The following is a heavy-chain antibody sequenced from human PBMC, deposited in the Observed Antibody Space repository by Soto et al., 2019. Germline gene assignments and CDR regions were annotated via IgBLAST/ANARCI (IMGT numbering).Heavy chain of an antibody. J-gene: IGHJ6*02. Sequence: QVQLVQSGAEVKKPGASVKVSCKASGYTFTSYGISWVRQAPGQGLEWMGWIRAYNGNTNYAQKLQGRVTMTTDTSTSTAYMELRSLRSDDTAVYYCARVGSCSGGSCYFYYYYGMDVWGQGTTVTVSS. CDR1: GYTFTSYG. CDR3: ARVGSCSGGSCYFYYYYGMDV. D-gene: IGHD2-15*01. V-gene: IGHV1-18*01. CDR2: IRAYNGNT.